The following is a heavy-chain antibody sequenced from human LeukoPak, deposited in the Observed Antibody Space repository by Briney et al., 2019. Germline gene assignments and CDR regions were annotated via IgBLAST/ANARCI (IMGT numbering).Heavy chain of an antibody. V-gene: IGHV4-34*01. CDR2: INHSGST. J-gene: IGHJ3*02. CDR3: ARVVRGYAFDI. Sequence: SATLSLTCAVYGGSFSGYYWSWIRQPPGKGLEWIGEINHSGSTNYNPSLKSRVTISVDTSKNQFSLKLSSVTAADTAVYYCARVVRGYAFDIWGQGTMVTVSS. CDR1: GGSFSGYY. D-gene: IGHD3-10*01.